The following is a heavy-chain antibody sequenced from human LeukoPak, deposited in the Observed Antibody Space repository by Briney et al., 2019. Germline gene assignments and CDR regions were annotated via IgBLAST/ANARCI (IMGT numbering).Heavy chain of an antibody. CDR2: IKQDGSGK. J-gene: IGHJ5*01. V-gene: IGHV3-7*01. CDR1: GFTFTSYW. CDR3: ARTITYGYDS. Sequence: GGSLRLSCAASGFTFTSYWMSWIRQAPGKGLEWVANIKQDGSGKKYVDSVKGRFTISRDNARNSLYLQMDSLRAEDTAVYYCARTITYGYDSWGQGTLVTVSS. D-gene: IGHD5-18*01.